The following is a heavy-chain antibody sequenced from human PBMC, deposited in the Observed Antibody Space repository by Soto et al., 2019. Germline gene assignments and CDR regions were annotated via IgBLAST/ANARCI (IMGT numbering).Heavy chain of an antibody. CDR3: AKDVGYSSGG. D-gene: IGHD6-19*01. CDR1: GFTFSSYG. V-gene: IGHV3-30*18. Sequence: GGSLRLSCAASGFTFSSYGMHWVRQAPGKGLEWVAVISYDGSNKYYADSVKGRFTISRDNSKNTLYLQMNSLRAEDTAVYYCAKDVGYSSGGWGQGTRVTVSS. CDR2: ISYDGSNK. J-gene: IGHJ4*02.